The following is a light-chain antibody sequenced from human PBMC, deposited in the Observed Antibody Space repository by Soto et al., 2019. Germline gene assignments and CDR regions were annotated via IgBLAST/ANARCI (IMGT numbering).Light chain of an antibody. Sequence: QSALTQPPSASGSPGQSVTISCTGTSSDVGGYKYVSWYQQKSGKAPKLMIYEGSKRPSGVSNRFSGSKSGNTASLTISGLQAEDEADYYCCSYAGSSTPVVFGGGTKLTVL. CDR1: SSDVGGYKY. CDR3: CSYAGSSTPVV. V-gene: IGLV2-23*01. J-gene: IGLJ2*01. CDR2: EGS.